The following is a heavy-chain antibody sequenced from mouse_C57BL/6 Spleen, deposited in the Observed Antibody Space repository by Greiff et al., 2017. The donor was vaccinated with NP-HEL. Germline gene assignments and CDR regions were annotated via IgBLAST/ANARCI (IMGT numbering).Heavy chain of an antibody. CDR3: ARPGSSLYYAMDY. CDR2: INPNNGGT. D-gene: IGHD1-1*01. Sequence: EVQLQQSGPELVKPGASVKISCKASGYTFTDYYMNWVKQSHGKSLEWIGDINPNNGGTSYNQKFKGKATLTVDKSSSTAYMELRSLTSEDSAVYYCARPGSSLYYAMDYWGQGTSVTVSS. V-gene: IGHV1-26*01. J-gene: IGHJ4*01. CDR1: GYTFTDYY.